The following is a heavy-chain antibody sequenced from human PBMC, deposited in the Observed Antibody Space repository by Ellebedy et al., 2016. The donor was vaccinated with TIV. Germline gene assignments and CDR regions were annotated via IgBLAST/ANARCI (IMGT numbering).Heavy chain of an antibody. Sequence: SVKVSXKASGGTLSTHTFNWVRQGPGQGLEWVGGIIPIFGTAYYAEKVKDRVTITADEATSTSFMEVRSLTSEDTAVYYCAFPGEGHKKVGHPAFDIWGQGTMVTVSS. CDR3: AFPGEGHKKVGHPAFDI. J-gene: IGHJ3*02. V-gene: IGHV1-69*13. CDR2: IIPIFGTA. CDR1: GGTLSTHT. D-gene: IGHD2-2*01.